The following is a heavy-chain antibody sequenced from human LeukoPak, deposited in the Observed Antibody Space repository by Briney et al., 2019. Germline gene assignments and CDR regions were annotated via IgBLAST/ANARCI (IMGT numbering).Heavy chain of an antibody. CDR2: IRYDGSTK. V-gene: IGHV3-30*02. D-gene: IGHD6-13*01. J-gene: IGHJ4*02. Sequence: GRSLRLSCAASGFTFSSYGMHWVRQAPGQGLEWVAFIRYDGSTKYYADSVKGRFTISRDNSKNTLYLQMNSLRAEDTAVYYCAKDTDGAAASTTWGHWGQGTLVTVSS. CDR1: GFTFSSYG. CDR3: AKDTDGAAASTTWGH.